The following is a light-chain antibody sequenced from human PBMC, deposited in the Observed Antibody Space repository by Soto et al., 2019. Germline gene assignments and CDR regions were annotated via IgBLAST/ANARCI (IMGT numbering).Light chain of an antibody. CDR3: QQYFNTEWT. CDR1: QSLLNRSDKKNY. V-gene: IGKV4-1*01. J-gene: IGKJ1*01. Sequence: DIVLTQSPDSLDVSLGERATINCKSSQSLLNRSDKKNYLAWYQQRPGQPPNLLIYWASTRQFGVPDRSSGSGSVTDFTLPISSLQAEYVAVYYCQQYFNTEWTCGQGTKVEVK. CDR2: WAS.